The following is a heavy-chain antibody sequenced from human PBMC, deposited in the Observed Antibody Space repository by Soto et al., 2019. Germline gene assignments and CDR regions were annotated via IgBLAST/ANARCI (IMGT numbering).Heavy chain of an antibody. D-gene: IGHD2-15*01. CDR2: IFHGGNT. CDR1: GFFISSGNY. J-gene: IGHJ3*01. V-gene: IGHV4-38-2*01. Sequence: PXATLSLPCAVSGFFISSGNYWGWVRKPPGKGLEWIGSIFHGGNTYYNPSLKSRVTISVDMSKNQFSLKLNSVTAADTAVYYCARARWYDAFDVWGQGTVVTVSS. CDR3: ARARWYDAFDV.